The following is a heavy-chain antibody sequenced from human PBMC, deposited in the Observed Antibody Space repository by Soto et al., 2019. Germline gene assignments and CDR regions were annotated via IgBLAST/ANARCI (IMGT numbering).Heavy chain of an antibody. Sequence: ASVKVSCKVSGYTLTELSMHWVRQAPGKGLEWMGGFDPEDGETIYAQKFQGRVTMTEDTSTDTAYMELSSLRSEDTAVYYCATRGVYDYIWGSGREIEYFQHWGQGTLVTVSS. CDR3: ATRGVYDYIWGSGREIEYFQH. CDR2: FDPEDGET. D-gene: IGHD3-16*01. J-gene: IGHJ1*01. V-gene: IGHV1-24*01. CDR1: GYTLTELS.